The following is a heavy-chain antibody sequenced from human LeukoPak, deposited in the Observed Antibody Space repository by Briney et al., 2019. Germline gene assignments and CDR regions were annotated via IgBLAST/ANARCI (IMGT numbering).Heavy chain of an antibody. Sequence: PETLSLTCTVSGDSPSGYYWSWSRHPPGKGLEWVWDIYYTGSTNYNPSLNSRVTISVATSKNQLSLKLRSVTAADTAVYYCATESPYTSSWPSPNYHYYSMDVWGKGTTVTVSS. CDR3: ATESPYTSSWPSPNYHYYSMDV. CDR2: IYYTGST. CDR1: GDSPSGYY. V-gene: IGHV4-59*01. D-gene: IGHD6-13*01. J-gene: IGHJ6*03.